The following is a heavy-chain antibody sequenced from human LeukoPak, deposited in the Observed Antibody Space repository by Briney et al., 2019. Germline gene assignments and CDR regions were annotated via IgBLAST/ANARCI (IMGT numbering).Heavy chain of an antibody. D-gene: IGHD6-13*01. Sequence: PSETLSLTCTVSGGSISSYYWRWIRQPPGKELEWIGYIYYSGNTNYNPSLKSRVTISIDTSKNQFSLKLSSLTAADTAVYYCAACGSSWTNFDFWGQGTLVTVSS. CDR2: IYYSGNT. V-gene: IGHV4-59*01. J-gene: IGHJ4*02. CDR3: AACGSSWTNFDF. CDR1: GGSISSYY.